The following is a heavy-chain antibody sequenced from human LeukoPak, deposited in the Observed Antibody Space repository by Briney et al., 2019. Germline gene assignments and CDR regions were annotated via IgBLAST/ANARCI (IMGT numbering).Heavy chain of an antibody. CDR2: IYSSGNT. D-gene: IGHD1-26*01. J-gene: IGHJ3*02. V-gene: IGHV4-39*01. Sequence: SETLSLTCTVSGGSISSSSYYWGWIRQPPGKGLEWIGSIYSSGNTYYNPSLKSRLTISVDTSKNQFSLKLSSVTAADTAIYSCASPKKVREHTRWVFNIWGKGTMVTVS. CDR3: ASPKKVREHTRWVFNI. CDR1: GGSISSSSYY.